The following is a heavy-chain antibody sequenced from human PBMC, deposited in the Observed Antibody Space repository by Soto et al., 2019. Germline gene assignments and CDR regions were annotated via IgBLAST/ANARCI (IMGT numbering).Heavy chain of an antibody. CDR2: VIPIFGTT. V-gene: IGHV1-69*01. Sequence: QVQLVQSGAEMKKPGSSVMVSCKASGGALSSSGITWVLQSPGQGLEWVAGVIPIFGTTKNAPKFQGRVTVSADESTSTAYMELSSLTSEDTAVYFCARSRPHGSDFPVLSPGDALDVWGQGPLVTVSS. CDR1: GGALSSSG. CDR3: ARSRPHGSDFPVLSPGDALDV. J-gene: IGHJ3*01. D-gene: IGHD7-27*01.